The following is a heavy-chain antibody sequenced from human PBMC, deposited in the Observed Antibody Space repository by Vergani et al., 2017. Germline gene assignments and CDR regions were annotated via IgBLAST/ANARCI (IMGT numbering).Heavy chain of an antibody. J-gene: IGHJ5*02. Sequence: QVQLVQSGAEVKKPGSSVKVSCKASGGTFSSYAISWVRQAPGQGLEWMGWINPNSGGTNYAQKFQGRVTMTRDTSISTAYMELSRLRSDDTAVYYCARTPMTTTIYGWFDPWGQGTLVTVSS. CDR1: GGTFSSYA. CDR3: ARTPMTTTIYGWFDP. CDR2: INPNSGGT. D-gene: IGHD5-24*01. V-gene: IGHV1-2*02.